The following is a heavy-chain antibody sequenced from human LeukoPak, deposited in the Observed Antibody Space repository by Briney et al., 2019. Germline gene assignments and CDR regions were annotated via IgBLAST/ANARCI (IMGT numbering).Heavy chain of an antibody. CDR2: IKSKANGEIT. CDR1: GFTFSNYA. J-gene: IGHJ4*02. Sequence: GGSLRLSCAASGFTFSNYAMSWVRQAPGKGLEWVGRIKSKANGEITHFAAPAKGRFTISRDDSKNTLYLQMNGLKTEDTAVYYCAWGGDYFDFWGRGTLVTVSS. V-gene: IGHV3-15*01. CDR3: AWGGDYFDF. D-gene: IGHD3-16*01.